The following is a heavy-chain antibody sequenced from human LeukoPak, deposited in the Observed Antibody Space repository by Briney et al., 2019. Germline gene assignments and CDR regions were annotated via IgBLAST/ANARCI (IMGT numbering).Heavy chain of an antibody. D-gene: IGHD3-10*01. CDR3: ARDSMPTRGVRRGFDP. J-gene: IGHJ5*02. CDR2: INPNSGGT. CDR1: GYTFTGYY. Sequence: ASVKVSCKASGYTFTGYYMHWVRQAPGQGLEWMGWINPNSGGTNYAQKFQGRVTMTRDTSISTAYMELRSLRSDDTAVYYCARDSMPTRGVRRGFDPWGQGTLVTVSS. V-gene: IGHV1-2*02.